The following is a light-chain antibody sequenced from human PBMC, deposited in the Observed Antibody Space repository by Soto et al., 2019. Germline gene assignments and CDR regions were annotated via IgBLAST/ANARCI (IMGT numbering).Light chain of an antibody. J-gene: IGLJ2*01. CDR2: STN. V-gene: IGLV8-61*01. CDR3: VLYMGSVV. Sequence: QAVVTQEPSFSVSPEGTVTLTCGLSSGSVSTSYYPSWYQQTPGQAPRTLIYSTNTRSSGVPDRFSGSILGNKAALTITGAQADDESDYYCVLYMGSVVFGGGTKLTVL. CDR1: SGSVSTSYY.